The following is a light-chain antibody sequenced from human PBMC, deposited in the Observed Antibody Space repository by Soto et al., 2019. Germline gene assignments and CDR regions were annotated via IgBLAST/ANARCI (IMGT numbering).Light chain of an antibody. CDR1: SGHSSYI. CDR2: LEGSGSY. V-gene: IGLV4-60*02. Sequence: QSVLTQSSSASASLGSSVKLTCTLSSGHSSYIIAWHHQQPGKAPRYLMKLEGSGSYNKGSGVPDRFSGSSSGADRYLTISNLQFEGEANYYCETWDSNTRVFGGGTKLTVL. J-gene: IGLJ2*01. CDR3: ETWDSNTRV.